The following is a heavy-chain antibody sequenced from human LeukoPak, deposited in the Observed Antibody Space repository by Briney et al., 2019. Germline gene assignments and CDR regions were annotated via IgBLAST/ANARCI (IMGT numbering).Heavy chain of an antibody. CDR1: GFTFSTYA. CDR2: ISGSGDSR. D-gene: IGHD3-22*01. J-gene: IGHJ4*02. CDR3: AKTYCSDTSGSHCLDN. V-gene: IGHV3-23*01. Sequence: PGGSLRLSCAASGFTFSTYAMSWVRQAQGQGLEWVSVISGSGDSRSYADSVNGRLTISRDNTQKTLYLQMNSLRAEDTAIYYCAKTYCSDTSGSHCLDNWGQGTLVTVSS.